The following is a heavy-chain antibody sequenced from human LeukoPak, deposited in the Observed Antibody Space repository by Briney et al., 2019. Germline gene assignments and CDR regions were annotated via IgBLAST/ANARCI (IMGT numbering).Heavy chain of an antibody. J-gene: IGHJ4*02. V-gene: IGHV1-24*01. Sequence: ASVKVSCKVSGYPLTELSMHWVRPAPGKGLEWMGGFDPEDGEPIYAQKFQDRVTMTEDTSTDTAYMELSSLRSEDTAVYYCATSIMGATDFDYWGQGTLVTVSS. CDR3: ATSIMGATDFDY. CDR1: GYPLTELS. D-gene: IGHD1-26*01. CDR2: FDPEDGEP.